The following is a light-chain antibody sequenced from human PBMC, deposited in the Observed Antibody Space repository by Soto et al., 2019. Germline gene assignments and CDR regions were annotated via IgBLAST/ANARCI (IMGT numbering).Light chain of an antibody. CDR3: QQYNNWPRT. CDR1: QSVSNN. J-gene: IGKJ1*01. Sequence: EIVMTQSPATLSVSPGERATLSCRASQSVSNNLAWYQSKPGQAPRLLIYGASNRATGIPARFGGSWFGTEFTLTISGLQSEDFAVYYCQQYNNWPRTFGQGTKVEIK. V-gene: IGKV3-15*01. CDR2: GAS.